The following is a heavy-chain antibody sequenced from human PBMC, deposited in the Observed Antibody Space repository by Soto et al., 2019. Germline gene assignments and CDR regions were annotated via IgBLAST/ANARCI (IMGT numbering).Heavy chain of an antibody. Sequence: QVQLVQSGAEVKKPGASVKVSCKASGYTFTSYGISWVRQAPGQGLEWMGWISAYNGNTNYAQKLQGRVTMTTDTSTSTACMELKSLRSDDAAVYDCARGRPYNNYYGSGDGIGVWGQGTTVTVSS. D-gene: IGHD3-10*01. CDR2: ISAYNGNT. J-gene: IGHJ6*02. V-gene: IGHV1-18*01. CDR1: GYTFTSYG. CDR3: ARGRPYNNYYGSGDGIGV.